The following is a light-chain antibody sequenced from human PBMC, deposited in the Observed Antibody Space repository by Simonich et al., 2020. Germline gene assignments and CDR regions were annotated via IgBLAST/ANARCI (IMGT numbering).Light chain of an antibody. CDR3: QQLNSYPIT. V-gene: IGKV1-17*03. J-gene: IGKJ5*01. CDR2: AAS. CDR1: QGISNY. Sequence: DIQMTQSPSAMSASVGDRVTNTCRASQGISNYLAGFQQKPWKVPKSLIYAASSLQSGVPSRFSGSGSGTEFTLTISSLQPEDFATYYCQQLNSYPITFGQGTRLEIK.